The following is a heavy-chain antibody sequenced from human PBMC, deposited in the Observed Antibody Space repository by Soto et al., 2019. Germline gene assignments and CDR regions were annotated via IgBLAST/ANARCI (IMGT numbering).Heavy chain of an antibody. CDR3: AHRQRTVVVGAPFDL. CDR1: GVSLTTSGVG. V-gene: IGHV2-5*02. J-gene: IGHJ4*02. D-gene: IGHD2-15*01. Sequence: QITLRESGPTLVQPTQTLTLTCTLSGVSLTTSGVGVGWIRQPPGKALEWLALIYWDDDKRFSPSLKSRLATTXXXSXXQVVMTMPDMAPVDTAIYYCAHRQRTVVVGAPFDLWGQGSQVTVSS. CDR2: IYWDDDK.